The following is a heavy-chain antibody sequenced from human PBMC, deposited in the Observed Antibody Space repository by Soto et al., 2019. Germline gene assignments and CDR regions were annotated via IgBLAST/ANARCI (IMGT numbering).Heavy chain of an antibody. CDR3: ARWGTTGGWDV. CDR1: GFTFRSYV. J-gene: IGHJ1*01. V-gene: IGHV3-33*05. Sequence: QVQLVESGGGVVQPGTSLRLSCVGSGFTFRSYVIHWVRQAPGKGLEWVALTSYDGSNKDYGDSVKGRFTISRDNSRNTVDLQMDSLRLEDTALYYCARWGTTGGWDVWGQGTLVSVSS. CDR2: TSYDGSNK. D-gene: IGHD3-16*01.